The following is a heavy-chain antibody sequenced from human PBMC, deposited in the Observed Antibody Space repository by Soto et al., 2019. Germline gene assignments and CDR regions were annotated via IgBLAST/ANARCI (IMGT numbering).Heavy chain of an antibody. J-gene: IGHJ5*02. CDR3: ARDVPAIRPDYGGNWFDP. CDR1: GYTFTGYH. CDR2: INPNSGGT. Sequence: GASVKVSCKASGYTFTGYHMHWVRQAPGQGLEWMGWINPNSGGTNYAQKFQGRVTMTRDTSISTAYMELSRLRSDDTALYYCARDVPAIRPDYGGNWFDPWGQGTLVTVSS. D-gene: IGHD4-17*01. V-gene: IGHV1-2*02.